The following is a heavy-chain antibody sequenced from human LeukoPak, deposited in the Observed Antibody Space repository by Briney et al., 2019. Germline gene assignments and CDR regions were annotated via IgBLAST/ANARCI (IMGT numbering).Heavy chain of an antibody. CDR1: GGSISSSSYY. Sequence: SETLSLTCTVSGGSISSSSYYWGWIRQPPGKGLEWIGYIYYSGSTNYNPSLKSRVTISVDTSKNQFSLKLSSVTAADTAVYYCARVDSSGYYYLDYWGQGTLVTVSS. CDR2: IYYSGST. D-gene: IGHD3-22*01. CDR3: ARVDSSGYYYLDY. V-gene: IGHV4-61*05. J-gene: IGHJ4*02.